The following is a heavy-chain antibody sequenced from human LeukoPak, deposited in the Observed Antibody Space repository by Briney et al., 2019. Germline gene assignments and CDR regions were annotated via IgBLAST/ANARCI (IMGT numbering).Heavy chain of an antibody. CDR2: MSPNSGNT. Sequence: ASVTVSCTASGYTFTGYDINWLRQATGQGLEWMGWMSPNSGNTGYAQKFQGRVTMARNPSIGTAYMELTSLRSEDTAVYYCARALSGCVLCFDYWGQGTLVTVSS. CDR1: GYTFTGYD. D-gene: IGHD6-19*01. V-gene: IGHV1-8*01. CDR3: ARALSGCVLCFDY. J-gene: IGHJ4*02.